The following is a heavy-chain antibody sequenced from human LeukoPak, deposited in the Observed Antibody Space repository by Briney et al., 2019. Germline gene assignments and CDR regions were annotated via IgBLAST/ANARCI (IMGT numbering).Heavy chain of an antibody. D-gene: IGHD6-19*01. Sequence: PGRSLRLSCAASGFTFDDYAMHWVRQAPGKGLEWVSGISWNSGSIGYADSVKGRFTISRDNAKNSLYLQMNSLRAEDTALYYCAKDKRSSGWYYFDYWGQETLVTVSS. CDR3: AKDKRSSGWYYFDY. CDR2: ISWNSGSI. J-gene: IGHJ4*02. CDR1: GFTFDDYA. V-gene: IGHV3-9*01.